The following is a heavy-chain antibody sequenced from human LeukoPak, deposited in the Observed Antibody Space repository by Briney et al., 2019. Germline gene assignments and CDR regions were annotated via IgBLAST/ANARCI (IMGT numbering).Heavy chain of an antibody. CDR1: GGSFSGYY. D-gene: IGHD3-22*01. Sequence: PSETLSLTCAVYGGSFSGYYWSWIRQPPGKGLEWIGEINHSGSTNYNPSLKSRVTISVDTSKNQFSLKLSSVTAADTAVYYCARLNPFTTMIVVNKKHNWFDPWGQGTLVTVSS. CDR3: ARLNPFTTMIVVNKKHNWFDP. J-gene: IGHJ5*02. V-gene: IGHV4-34*01. CDR2: INHSGST.